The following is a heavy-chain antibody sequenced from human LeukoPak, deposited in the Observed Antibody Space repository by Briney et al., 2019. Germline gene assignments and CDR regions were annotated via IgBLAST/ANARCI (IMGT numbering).Heavy chain of an antibody. CDR2: IYYSGST. CDR1: GGSISSYY. V-gene: IGHV4-59*01. D-gene: IGHD5-24*01. J-gene: IGHJ6*03. Sequence: PSETLSLTCTVSGGSISSYYWSWIRQPPGKGLEWIGYIYYSGSTNYNPSLKSRVTISVDTSKNQFSLKLSSVTAADTAVYYCASVEMATIRGLPGSWSAYYYYYMDVWGKGTTVTVSS. CDR3: ASVEMATIRGLPGSWSAYYYYYMDV.